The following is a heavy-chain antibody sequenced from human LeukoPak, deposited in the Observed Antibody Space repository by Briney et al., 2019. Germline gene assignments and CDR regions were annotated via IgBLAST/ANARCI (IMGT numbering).Heavy chain of an antibody. CDR3: ASSTWYSSGPSF. D-gene: IGHD6-19*01. Sequence: SSETLSLTCTVSGGSISSNNYYWGWIRQPPGKGLEWIGSIYYSGSTYYNPSLKSRVTISVDTSKNQFSLKLNSVTAADTAVFYCASSTWYSSGPSFWGQGTMVTVSS. CDR2: IYYSGST. V-gene: IGHV4-39*07. CDR1: GGSISSNNYY. J-gene: IGHJ3*01.